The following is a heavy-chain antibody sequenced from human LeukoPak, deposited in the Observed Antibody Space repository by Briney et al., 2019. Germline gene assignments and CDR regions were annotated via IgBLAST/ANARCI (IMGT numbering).Heavy chain of an antibody. Sequence: SETLSLTCTVSGGSISSSSYYWGWIRQPPGKGLEWIGSIYYSGSTYYNLSLKSRVTISVDTSKNQFSLKLSSVTAADTAVYYCARAYYGSGNTYYFDYWGQGTLVTVSS. CDR1: GGSISSSSYY. V-gene: IGHV4-39*07. CDR3: ARAYYGSGNTYYFDY. J-gene: IGHJ4*02. D-gene: IGHD3-10*01. CDR2: IYYSGST.